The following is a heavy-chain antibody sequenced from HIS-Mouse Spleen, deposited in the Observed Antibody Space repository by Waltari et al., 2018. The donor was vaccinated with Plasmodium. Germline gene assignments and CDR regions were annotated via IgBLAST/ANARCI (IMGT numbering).Heavy chain of an antibody. V-gene: IGHV3-21*01. CDR2: ISSSSSYR. J-gene: IGHJ4*02. CDR3: ARDRSAAALLGY. D-gene: IGHD6-13*01. Sequence: EVQLVESGGGLVKPGGSLRLSCAASGFTFSSYSMNWVRQAPGRGLEWVSSISSSSSYRYYADSVKCRFTISRDNAKNSLYLQMNSLRAEDTAVYYCARDRSAAALLGYWGQGTLVTVSS. CDR1: GFTFSSYS.